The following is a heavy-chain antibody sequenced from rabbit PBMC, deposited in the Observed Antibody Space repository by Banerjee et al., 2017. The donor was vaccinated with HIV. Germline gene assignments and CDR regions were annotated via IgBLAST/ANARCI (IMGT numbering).Heavy chain of an antibody. V-gene: IGHV1S40*01. CDR2: IDVGSSGFT. CDR1: GVSFSANSY. J-gene: IGHJ6*01. CDR3: AGDTSSSFSSYGMDL. Sequence: QSLEESGGDLVKPGASLTLSCTASGVSFSANSYMCWVRQAPGKGLEWIACIDVGSSGFTSFASWAKGRFTSSKPSSTTVTLQLNSLTAADTATYFCAGDTSSSFSSYGMDLWGQGTLVTVS. D-gene: IGHD1-1*01.